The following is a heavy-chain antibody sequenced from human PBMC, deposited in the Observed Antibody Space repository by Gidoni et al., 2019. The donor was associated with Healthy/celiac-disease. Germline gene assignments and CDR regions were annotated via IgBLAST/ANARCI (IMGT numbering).Heavy chain of an antibody. J-gene: IGHJ4*02. CDR1: GGSFSGYY. Sequence: QVQLQQWGAGLLKPSETLSLTCAVYGGSFSGYYWSWIRQPPGKGLEWIGEINHSGSTNYNPSLKSRVTISVDTSKNQFSLKLSSVTAADTAVYYCARGRGVRGYLFDYWGQGTLVTVSS. V-gene: IGHV4-34*01. CDR3: ARGRGVRGYLFDY. CDR2: INHSGST. D-gene: IGHD3-10*01.